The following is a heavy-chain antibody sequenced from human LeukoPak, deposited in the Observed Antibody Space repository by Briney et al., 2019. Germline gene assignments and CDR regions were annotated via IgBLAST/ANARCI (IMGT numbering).Heavy chain of an antibody. CDR1: GGSISSSSYY. Sequence: PSETLFLTCTVSGGSISSSSYYWGWIRQPPGKGLEGIGSMYCSGSTYYNPSLKSRFTISVDTSKNQFSLKLSSVTAADTAAYSCPKGGSYFPDSSDPWGQGNLVTASS. D-gene: IGHD2/OR15-2a*01. CDR3: PKGGSYFPDSSDP. V-gene: IGHV4-39*07. CDR2: MYCSGST. J-gene: IGHJ5*02.